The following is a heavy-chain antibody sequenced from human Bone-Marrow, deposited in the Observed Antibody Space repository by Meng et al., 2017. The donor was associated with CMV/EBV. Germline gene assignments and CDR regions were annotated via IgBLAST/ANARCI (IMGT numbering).Heavy chain of an antibody. V-gene: IGHV3-23*01. Sequence: GGSLRLSCAASGFTFSSYSMNWVRQAPGKGLEWVSAISGSGGSTYYADSVKGRFTISRDNSKNTLYLQMNSLRAEDTAVYYCAKDHYYDSRPYYYYYGMDVWGQGTTVTVSS. CDR3: AKDHYYDSRPYYYYYGMDV. CDR1: GFTFSSYS. J-gene: IGHJ6*02. CDR2: ISGSGGST. D-gene: IGHD3-22*01.